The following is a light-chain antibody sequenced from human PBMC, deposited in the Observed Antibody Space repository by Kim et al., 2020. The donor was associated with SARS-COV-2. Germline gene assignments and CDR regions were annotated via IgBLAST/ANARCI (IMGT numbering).Light chain of an antibody. Sequence: SPGERATLSCRASQSVSSSSLAWYQQKPGQPPRLLIYGASSRATGIPDKFSGSGSGTDFTLTISRLEPEDFAVYYCQQYGRSPRTFGQGTKVEIK. J-gene: IGKJ1*01. V-gene: IGKV3-20*01. CDR3: QQYGRSPRT. CDR1: QSVSSSS. CDR2: GAS.